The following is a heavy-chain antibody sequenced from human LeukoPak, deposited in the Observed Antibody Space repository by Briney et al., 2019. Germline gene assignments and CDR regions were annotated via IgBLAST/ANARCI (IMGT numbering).Heavy chain of an antibody. CDR3: AKEVYYFDTSGLYSFAFDI. D-gene: IGHD3-22*01. J-gene: IGHJ3*02. CDR1: GFTFSSYA. V-gene: IGHV3-23*01. CDR2: ISASGGST. Sequence: GGSLRLSCAASGFTFSSYAMGWVRQAPGKGMEWVSAISASGGSTYYADSVKGRFTISRDNSKNTLYLQMNSLRVEDTAVYYCAKEVYYFDTSGLYSFAFDIWGQGTMVTVPS.